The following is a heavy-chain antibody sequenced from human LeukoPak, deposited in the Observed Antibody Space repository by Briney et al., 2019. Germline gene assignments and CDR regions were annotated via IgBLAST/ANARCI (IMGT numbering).Heavy chain of an antibody. Sequence: PRASVKVSCKASGYTFTSYGISWVRQAPGQGLEWMGWINAYNGNTNYAQKLQGRVTMTTDTSTSTAYMELRSLRSDDTAVYYCARDPLLRYFAWLLSEFPPEHWFDPWGQGTLVTVSS. CDR1: GYTFTSYG. CDR3: ARDPLLRYFAWLLSEFPPEHWFDP. V-gene: IGHV1-18*04. J-gene: IGHJ5*02. CDR2: INAYNGNT. D-gene: IGHD3-9*01.